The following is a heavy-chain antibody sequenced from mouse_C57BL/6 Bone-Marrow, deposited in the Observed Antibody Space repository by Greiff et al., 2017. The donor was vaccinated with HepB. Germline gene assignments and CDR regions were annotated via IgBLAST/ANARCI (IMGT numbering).Heavy chain of an antibody. CDR3: VRLRGTVVGMDY. Sequence: GGGLVQPKGSLKLSCAASGFSFNTYAMNWVRQAPGKGLEWVARIRSKSNNYATYYADSVKDRFTISRDDSESMLYLQMNNLKTEDTAMYYCVRLRGTVVGMDYWGQGTSVTVSS. J-gene: IGHJ4*01. CDR1: GFSFNTYA. V-gene: IGHV10-1*01. D-gene: IGHD1-1*01. CDR2: IRSKSNNYAT.